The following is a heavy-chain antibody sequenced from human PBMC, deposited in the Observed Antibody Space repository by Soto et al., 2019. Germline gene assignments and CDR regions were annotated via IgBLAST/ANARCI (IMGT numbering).Heavy chain of an antibody. CDR2: ISAYNGNT. CDR1: GYTFTSYG. Sequence: ASVKVSCKASGYTFTSYGLRWVRQAPGQGLEWMGWISAYNGNTNYAQKLQGRVTMTTDTSTSTAYMELRSLRSDDTAVYYCASPSSGWPYYYGMDVWGQGTTVTVSS. J-gene: IGHJ6*02. CDR3: ASPSSGWPYYYGMDV. D-gene: IGHD6-19*01. V-gene: IGHV1-18*04.